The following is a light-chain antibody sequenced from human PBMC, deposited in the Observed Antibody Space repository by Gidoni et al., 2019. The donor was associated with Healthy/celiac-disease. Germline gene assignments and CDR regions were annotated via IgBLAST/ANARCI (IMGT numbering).Light chain of an antibody. J-gene: IGKJ1*01. CDR3: QQYNSYST. CDR2: DAS. Sequence: IQMSQSPSTLSASVGDRVTITCRASQSISTWLAWYQQKPGKAPKLLIYDASSLESGVPSRFGGSGARSEFTLTISSLQPDDFATYYCQQYNSYSTFGQGTKVEIK. CDR1: QSISTW. V-gene: IGKV1-5*01.